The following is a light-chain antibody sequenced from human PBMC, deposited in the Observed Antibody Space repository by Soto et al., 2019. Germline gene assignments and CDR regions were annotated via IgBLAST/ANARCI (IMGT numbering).Light chain of an antibody. CDR2: YDD. J-gene: IGLJ3*02. Sequence: QSVVTQAPSVSEAPRQRVTISCSGSSFNIGKNAVSWYQHLPGKSPKLLISYDDLRPSGVSDRFSGSKSGTSASLAISGLQFEDEGDYYCGVWDDSLNALVFGGGTQLTVL. V-gene: IGLV1-36*01. CDR3: GVWDDSLNALV. CDR1: SFNIGKNA.